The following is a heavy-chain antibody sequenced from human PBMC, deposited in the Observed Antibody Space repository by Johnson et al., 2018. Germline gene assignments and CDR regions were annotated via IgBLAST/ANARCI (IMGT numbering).Heavy chain of an antibody. V-gene: IGHV3-48*01. J-gene: IGHJ1*01. CDR3: AKQGYSNYWFVQH. CDR2: IWTAPGTG. Sequence: VQLVQSGGGLVQPGGSLRLSCAASGFTFSDSSVNWVRQAPGRGLEWIAHIWTAPGTGHYAESVQGRFTIARDNSKNTLYLQVSSLRGEDTAVYYWAKQGYSNYWFVQHWGQGTLVTVSA. CDR1: GFTFSDSS. D-gene: IGHD4-11*01.